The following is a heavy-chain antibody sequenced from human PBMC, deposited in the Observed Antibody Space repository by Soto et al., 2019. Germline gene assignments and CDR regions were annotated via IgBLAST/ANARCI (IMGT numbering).Heavy chain of an antibody. V-gene: IGHV1-8*01. D-gene: IGHD2-2*01. CDR1: GYTFTNYD. J-gene: IGHJ4*02. CDR3: ARMEMRRIVLVPVDEY. CDR2: MNPNSGNT. Sequence: ASVKVSCKASGYTFTNYDINWVRQATGQGLEWMGWMNPNSGNTGYAQKFQGRVTMTRNTSISTAYMELSSLRSEDTAVYYCARMEMRRIVLVPVDEYWGQGTLVTVSS.